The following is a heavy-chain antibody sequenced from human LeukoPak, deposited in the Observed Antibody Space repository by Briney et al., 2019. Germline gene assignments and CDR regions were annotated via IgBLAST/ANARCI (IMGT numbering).Heavy chain of an antibody. CDR2: IYHSGST. CDR3: ARLIGYYDSSGYSEPNDY. J-gene: IGHJ4*02. V-gene: IGHV4-38-2*01. D-gene: IGHD3-22*01. CDR1: GYSISSGYC. Sequence: SETLSLTCAVSGYSISSGYCWGWIRQPPGKGLEWIGRIYHSGSTYYNPSLKSRVTISVGTSKNQFSLKLSSVTAADTAVYYGARLIGYYDSSGYSEPNDYWGQGTLVTVSS.